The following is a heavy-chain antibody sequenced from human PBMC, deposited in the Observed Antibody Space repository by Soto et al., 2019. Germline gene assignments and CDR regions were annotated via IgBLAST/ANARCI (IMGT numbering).Heavy chain of an antibody. V-gene: IGHV3-23*01. CDR2: ISGSGEIT. J-gene: IGHJ4*02. CDR3: GKARYLLVDQPLYFES. D-gene: IGHD3-9*01. Sequence: GGSLRLSCAASGFPLRSYAMGWVRQAPGKGLEWISVISGSGEITLYTDSAKGRFTISRDFSNNTLSLQMNSLRADDTAIYYCGKARYLLVDQPLYFESWGQGTLVTVSS. CDR1: GFPLRSYA.